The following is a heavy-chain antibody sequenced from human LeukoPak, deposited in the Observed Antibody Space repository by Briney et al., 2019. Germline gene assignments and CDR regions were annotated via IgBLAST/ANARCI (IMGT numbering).Heavy chain of an antibody. V-gene: IGHV3-74*01. J-gene: IGHJ4*02. D-gene: IGHD4-17*01. CDR2: INPDGSIA. CDR1: GFTLSIYW. Sequence: GGSLRLSCVGSGFTLSIYWMYWIRQSPGKGLLWVARINPDGSIADYTDSVKGRFTISRDNVKNTLYLQMNSLRAEDTAVYYCARPDYGDYAFDYWGQGTLVTVSS. CDR3: ARPDYGDYAFDY.